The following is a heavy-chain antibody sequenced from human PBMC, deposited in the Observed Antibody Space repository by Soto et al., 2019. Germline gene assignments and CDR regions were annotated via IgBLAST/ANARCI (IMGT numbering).Heavy chain of an antibody. CDR2: IDPTDADI. CDR1: GYSFTSNW. CDR3: GRHKSPRDGYNYPLFDY. J-gene: IGHJ4*02. D-gene: IGHD5-12*01. Sequence: RGESLKISCKGSGYSFTSNWISWVRQMPGKGPEWMGRIDPTDADIDYSPSFQGHVTISVDKSISTAYLQWSSLRASDTAMYFCGRHKSPRDGYNYPLFDYWGQGTLVTVSS. V-gene: IGHV5-10-1*01.